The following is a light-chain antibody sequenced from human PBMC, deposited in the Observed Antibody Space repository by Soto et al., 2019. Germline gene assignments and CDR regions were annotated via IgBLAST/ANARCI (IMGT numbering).Light chain of an antibody. CDR1: QTVSNNY. CDR2: GAS. V-gene: IGKV3-20*01. Sequence: EIVLTQFPGTLSLSPGERATLSCRASQTVSNNYLAWYQQKPGQAPRLLVYGASNRGTGIPDRFSGTGSGTEFTLTISRLEAEDFAVYYCQQYGSSPFTFGSGTTVDIK. J-gene: IGKJ3*01. CDR3: QQYGSSPFT.